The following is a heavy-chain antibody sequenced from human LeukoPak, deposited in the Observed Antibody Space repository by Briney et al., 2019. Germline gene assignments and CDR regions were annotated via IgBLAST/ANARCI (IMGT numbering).Heavy chain of an antibody. CDR2: ITSSGRYI. CDR3: ARANMIAPFDY. J-gene: IGHJ4*02. Sequence: GGSLRLSCAASGFTFSSYSMNWVRQAPGKGLEWVSSITSSGRYIYYADSVKGRFTISRDNSKNSLYLQMNSLRAEDTAVYYCARANMIAPFDYWGQGTLVTVSS. V-gene: IGHV3-21*01. D-gene: IGHD3-22*01. CDR1: GFTFSSYS.